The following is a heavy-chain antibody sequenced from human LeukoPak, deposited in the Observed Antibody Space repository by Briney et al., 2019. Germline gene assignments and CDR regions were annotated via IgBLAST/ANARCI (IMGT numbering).Heavy chain of an antibody. V-gene: IGHV1-2*02. Sequence: ASVKVSCKASGYTFTAYYVHWVRQAPGQGLEWMGWINPSSGGTNYAQTFQGRVTFTRDTSITTAYMELSRLTSDDTAIYFCPRKILVAGTLIDYWGQGTPVTVSS. CDR3: PRKILVAGTLIDY. CDR2: INPSSGGT. CDR1: GYTFTAYY. J-gene: IGHJ4*02. D-gene: IGHD6-19*01.